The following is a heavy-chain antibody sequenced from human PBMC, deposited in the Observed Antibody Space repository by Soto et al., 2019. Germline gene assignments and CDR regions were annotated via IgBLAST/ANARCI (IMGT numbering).Heavy chain of an antibody. D-gene: IGHD3-10*01. CDR3: ARAAGTLVRGVYGMDV. J-gene: IGHJ6*02. V-gene: IGHV3-48*03. CDR2: ISPNSTTI. CDR1: GFTFSSYE. Sequence: LRLSCAASGFTFSSYEMNWVRQAPGKGLEWISYISPNSTTIYYSDSVKGRFTISRDNAKSSLNLQMNSLRAEDTAVYYCARAAGTLVRGVYGMDVWGQGTTVTVSS.